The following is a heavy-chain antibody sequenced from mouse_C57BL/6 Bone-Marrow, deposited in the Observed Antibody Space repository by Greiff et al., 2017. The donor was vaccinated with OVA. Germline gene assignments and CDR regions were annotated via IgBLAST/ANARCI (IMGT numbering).Heavy chain of an antibody. CDR1: GFTIKDYY. D-gene: IGHD2-2*01. CDR2: IDPGDGET. V-gene: IGHV14-2*01. J-gene: IGHJ2*01. CDR3: ARIWLPHFDY. Sequence: EVQLQQSGAELVKPGASVKLSCTASGFTIKDYYMHWVKQRPEQGLEWIGRIDPGDGETKYAPKFQGQATRTADTTSNTAYLQLSSLTSEDTAVYYCARIWLPHFDYWGQGTTLTVSS.